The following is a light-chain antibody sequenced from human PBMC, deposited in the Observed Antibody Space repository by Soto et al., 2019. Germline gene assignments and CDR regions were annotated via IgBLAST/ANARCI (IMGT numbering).Light chain of an antibody. CDR2: DDS. CDR1: QSISSG. J-gene: IGKJ2*03. Sequence: STCNLSEPVTASVPISSRASQSISSGLAWYQQKPGKAPKLLIYDDSSLESGGPSRFSGSGSGTELTLTISSLQPYDVSTNYYQHYKYNFPRFGQVAKVEI. CDR3: QHYKYNFPR. V-gene: IGKV1-5*01.